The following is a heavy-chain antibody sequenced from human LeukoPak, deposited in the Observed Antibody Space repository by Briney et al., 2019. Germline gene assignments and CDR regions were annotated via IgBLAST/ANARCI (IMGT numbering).Heavy chain of an antibody. V-gene: IGHV4-61*01. Sequence: SETLSLTCTVSGGSVSSGSYYWSWIRQPPGKGLEWIGYIYYSGSTNYNPSLKSRVTITVDTSKNQFSLKLSSVTAADTAVYYCPRDRVRYCSSTSCSNWFDPWGQGTLVTVSS. D-gene: IGHD2-2*01. CDR3: PRDRVRYCSSTSCSNWFDP. J-gene: IGHJ5*02. CDR1: GGSVSSGSYY. CDR2: IYYSGST.